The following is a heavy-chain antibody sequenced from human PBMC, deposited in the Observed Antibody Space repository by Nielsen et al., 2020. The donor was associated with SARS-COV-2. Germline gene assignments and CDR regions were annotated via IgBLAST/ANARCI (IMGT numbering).Heavy chain of an antibody. Sequence: GGSLRLSCAASGFTFSSYEMNWVRQAPGKGLEWVSYISSSGSTIYYADSVKGRFTISRDNAKNSLYLQMNSLRAEDTAVYYCARDYYYDSSGYYQFDYWGQGTLVTVSS. V-gene: IGHV3-48*03. J-gene: IGHJ4*02. CDR1: GFTFSSYE. D-gene: IGHD3-22*01. CDR2: ISSSGSTI. CDR3: ARDYYYDSSGYYQFDY.